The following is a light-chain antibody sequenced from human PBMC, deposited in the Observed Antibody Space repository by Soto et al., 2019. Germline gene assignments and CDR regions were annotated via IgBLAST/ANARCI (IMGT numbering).Light chain of an antibody. CDR2: DAS. CDR1: QSISSN. V-gene: IGKV3-15*01. J-gene: IGKJ2*01. CDR3: QQYNNWPPMYT. Sequence: EIVMTQSPATLSVSPGERATLSCRASQSISSNLAWYQQKPGQAPRLLIYDASTRATDIPARFSGSGSGTEFTLTISSLQSEDFAVYSCQQYNNWPPMYTFGQGTKLEIK.